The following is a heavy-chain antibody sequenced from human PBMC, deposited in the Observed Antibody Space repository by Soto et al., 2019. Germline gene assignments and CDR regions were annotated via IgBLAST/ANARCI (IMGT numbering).Heavy chain of an antibody. V-gene: IGHV4-31*03. CDR2: IHHSGNT. J-gene: IGHJ4*02. D-gene: IGHD3-16*01. CDR3: ARVRWGSSSYSDS. CDR1: GGSINSGIYY. Sequence: SETLSLTCTVSGGSINSGIYYWIWVRQHPGKGLEWIGYIHHSGNTYYNSSLRSRITISIDTSKNQFSLGLSSVTAADTAVYYCARVRWGSSSYSDSWGQGTQVTVSS.